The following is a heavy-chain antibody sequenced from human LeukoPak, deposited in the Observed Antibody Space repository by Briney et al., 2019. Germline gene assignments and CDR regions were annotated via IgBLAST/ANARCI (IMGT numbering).Heavy chain of an antibody. CDR3: ARGQPSNWFDP. CDR1: GGSISSYY. D-gene: IGHD1-1*01. Sequence: ASETLSLTCTVSGGSISSYYRSWIRQPPGKGLEWIGYIYYSGSTNYNPSLKSRVTISVDTSKNQFSLKLSSVTAADTAVYYCARGQPSNWFDPWGQGTLVTVSS. J-gene: IGHJ5*02. CDR2: IYYSGST. V-gene: IGHV4-59*01.